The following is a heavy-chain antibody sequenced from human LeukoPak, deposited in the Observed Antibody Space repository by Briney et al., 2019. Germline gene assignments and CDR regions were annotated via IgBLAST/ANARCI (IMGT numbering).Heavy chain of an antibody. Sequence: ASVKVSCKASGYTFTGYYMHWVRQAPGQGLEWMGGIIPIFGTANYAQKFQGRVTITADESTSTAYMELSSLRSEDTAVYYCARGGMDDSGYDYSPGHFDYWGQGTLVTVSS. CDR2: IIPIFGTA. J-gene: IGHJ4*02. CDR1: GYTFTGYY. D-gene: IGHD5-12*01. V-gene: IGHV1-69*13. CDR3: ARGGMDDSGYDYSPGHFDY.